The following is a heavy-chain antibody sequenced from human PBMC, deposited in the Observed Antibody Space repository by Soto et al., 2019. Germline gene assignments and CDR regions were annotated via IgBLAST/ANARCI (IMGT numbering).Heavy chain of an antibody. CDR1: GGTFSSYT. Sequence: SVKVSCKGSGGTFSSYTISWVRQAPGQGLEWMGRIIPILGIANYAQKFQGRVTITADKSTSTAYMELSSLRSEDTAVYYCARVITGTGYYYYYMDVWGKGTTVTVSS. CDR3: ARVITGTGYYYYYMDV. D-gene: IGHD1-20*01. V-gene: IGHV1-69*02. CDR2: IIPILGIA. J-gene: IGHJ6*03.